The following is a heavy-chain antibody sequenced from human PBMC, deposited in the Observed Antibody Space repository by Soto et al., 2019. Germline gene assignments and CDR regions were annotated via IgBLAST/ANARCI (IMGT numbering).Heavy chain of an antibody. J-gene: IGHJ4*02. Sequence: EVQLMESGGGLVQPGGSLRLSCAASGFTFSNYWMHWVRQAPGEGLVWVSRINFYGTTTSYADSVKGRFTVSRDNARNTLYLQMTSLRAEETAIYYCARGGLHAYYQDNWGQGILVTVSS. CDR1: GFTFSNYW. V-gene: IGHV3-74*01. CDR3: ARGGLHAYYQDN. D-gene: IGHD3-16*01. CDR2: INFYGTTT.